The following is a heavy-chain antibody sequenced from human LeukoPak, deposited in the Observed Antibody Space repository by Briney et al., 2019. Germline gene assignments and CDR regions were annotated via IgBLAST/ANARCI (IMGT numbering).Heavy chain of an antibody. CDR1: GGSISGYY. Sequence: TSETLSLTCSVSGGSISGYYWSWFRQPPGKGLEWIGSIYYRGSANYIPSLKSRVTISVDMSKNQFSLKLRSVTAADSALYYCSRANYFDYWGQGILVIVSS. J-gene: IGHJ4*02. CDR2: IYYRGSA. CDR3: SRANYFDY. V-gene: IGHV4-59*01.